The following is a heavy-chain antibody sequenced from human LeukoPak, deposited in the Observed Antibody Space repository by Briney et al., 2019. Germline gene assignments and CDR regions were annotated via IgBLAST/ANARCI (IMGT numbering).Heavy chain of an antibody. Sequence: GGSLRLSCAASGFTFSSYAMSWVRQAPGKGLEWVSAISGSGGSTYYADSVKGRFTISRDNSKNTQYLQMNSLRAEDTAVYYCAKVAFGYCSGGSCYYGYWGQGTLVTVSS. V-gene: IGHV3-23*01. CDR3: AKVAFGYCSGGSCYYGY. CDR2: ISGSGGST. CDR1: GFTFSSYA. J-gene: IGHJ4*02. D-gene: IGHD2-15*01.